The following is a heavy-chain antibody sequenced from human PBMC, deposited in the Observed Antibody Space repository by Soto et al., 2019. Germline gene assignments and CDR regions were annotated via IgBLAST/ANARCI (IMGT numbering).Heavy chain of an antibody. V-gene: IGHV4-59*08. J-gene: IGHJ4*02. CDR1: GGSISSYY. CDR2: IYYSGST. CDR3: ARSRSPDGFWSGYTFDY. D-gene: IGHD3-3*01. Sequence: SETLSLTCTVSGGSISSYYWSWIRQPPGKGLEWIGYIYYSGSTNYNPSLKSRVTISVDTSKNQFSLKLSSVTAADTAVYYCARSRSPDGFWSGYTFDYWGQGTLVTVSS.